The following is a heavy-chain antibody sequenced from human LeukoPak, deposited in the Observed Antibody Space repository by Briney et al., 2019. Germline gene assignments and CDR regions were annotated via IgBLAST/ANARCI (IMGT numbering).Heavy chain of an antibody. Sequence: PSETLSLTCTVSGGSISSYYWSWIRQPPGKGLEWIGYIYYSGSTNYNPSLKSRVTISVDTSKNQFSLKLSSVTAADTAVYYCASSSGSYWDYFDYWGQGTWSPSPQ. CDR3: ASSSGSYWDYFDY. CDR1: GGSISSYY. CDR2: IYYSGST. V-gene: IGHV4-59*08. D-gene: IGHD1-26*01. J-gene: IGHJ4*02.